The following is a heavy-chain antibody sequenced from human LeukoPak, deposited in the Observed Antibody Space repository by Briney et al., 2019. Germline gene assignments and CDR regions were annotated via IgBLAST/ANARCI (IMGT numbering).Heavy chain of an antibody. D-gene: IGHD6-6*01. V-gene: IGHV4-34*01. CDR3: ARKRGYSRSWSYYYYYMDV. CDR1: GGSFSGYY. J-gene: IGHJ6*03. CDR2: INHSGST. Sequence: SATLSLTCAVYGGSFSGYYWSWIRQPPGKGLEWIGEINHSGSTNYNPSLKSRVTISVDTSKNQFSLKLSSVTAADTAVHYCARKRGYSRSWSYYYYYMDVWGKGTTVTVSS.